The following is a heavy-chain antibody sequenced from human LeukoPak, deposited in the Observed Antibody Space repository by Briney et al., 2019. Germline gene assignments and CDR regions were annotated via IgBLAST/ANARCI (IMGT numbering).Heavy chain of an antibody. J-gene: IGHJ3*02. CDR1: GFTFDNYA. CDR2: ICGDGDST. Sequence: PGGSLRLSCAASGFTFDNYAMHWVRQVPGKGLEWVSLICGDGDSTYYPDSVKGRFTISRDNSKNSLYLQMNSLRTEDTALYYCAKDIGADYYYDSSGYFIWGQGTMVTVSS. V-gene: IGHV3-43*02. D-gene: IGHD3-22*01. CDR3: AKDIGADYYYDSSGYFI.